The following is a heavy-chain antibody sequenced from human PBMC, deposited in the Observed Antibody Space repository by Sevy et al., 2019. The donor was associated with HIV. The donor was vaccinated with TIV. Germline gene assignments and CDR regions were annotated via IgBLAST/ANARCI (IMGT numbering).Heavy chain of an antibody. CDR1: GYTFTDYY. D-gene: IGHD4-17*01. CDR3: SRLTTKPTSDLYGMDV. Sequence: ASVKVSCKASGYTFTDYYIHWVRQAPGQGLEWMAWINPNDGATNYAQRFQGGVTVTRDTSVSTAYMELRGLRYDDTAIYYCSRLTTKPTSDLYGMDVWGQGTTVTVSS. J-gene: IGHJ6*02. V-gene: IGHV1-2*02. CDR2: INPNDGAT.